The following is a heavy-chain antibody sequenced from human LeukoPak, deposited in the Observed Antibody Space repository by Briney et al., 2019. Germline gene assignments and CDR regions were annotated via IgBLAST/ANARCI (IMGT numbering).Heavy chain of an antibody. CDR1: GFTFSSFN. V-gene: IGHV3-48*02. CDR2: ISSSSSTI. J-gene: IGHJ5*02. D-gene: IGHD6-13*01. Sequence: GGSLRLSCAASGFTFSSFNMNWVRHTPGKGLEWISYISSSSSTIYYADSVKGRFTISRDNAKSSLYLQMNGLRDEDTAVYYCARYPSVAATGWGRWFDHWGQGTLVTVSS. CDR3: ARYPSVAATGWGRWFDH.